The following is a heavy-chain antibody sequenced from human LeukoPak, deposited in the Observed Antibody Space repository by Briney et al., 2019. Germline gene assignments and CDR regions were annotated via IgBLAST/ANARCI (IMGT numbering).Heavy chain of an antibody. CDR2: INPSGGST. J-gene: IGHJ4*02. CDR1: GYTFTSYY. D-gene: IGHD3-3*01. CDR3: AREAFFGVRRFDY. Sequence: ASVKVSCKASGYTFTSYYMHWLRHAPGQGLEWMGIINPSGGSTSYAQKFQGRVTMTRDTSTSTVYMELSSLRSEDTAEYYCAREAFFGVRRFDYWGQGTLVTVSS. V-gene: IGHV1-46*03.